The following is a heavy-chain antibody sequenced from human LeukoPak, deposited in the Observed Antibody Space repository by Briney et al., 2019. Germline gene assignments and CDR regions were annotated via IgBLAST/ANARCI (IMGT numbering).Heavy chain of an antibody. J-gene: IGHJ4*02. CDR2: IKQDGSEK. V-gene: IGHV3-7*04. CDR1: GFSFSSDW. CDR3: TRDLRGYSYGLDY. Sequence: PGGSLRLSCAASGFSFSSDWMSWVRQAPGKGLEWVANIKQDGSEKYHVDSVKGRFTISRDNAKNLLYLQMNSLRAEDTAVYYCTRDLRGYSYGLDYWGQGTLVTVSS. D-gene: IGHD5-18*01.